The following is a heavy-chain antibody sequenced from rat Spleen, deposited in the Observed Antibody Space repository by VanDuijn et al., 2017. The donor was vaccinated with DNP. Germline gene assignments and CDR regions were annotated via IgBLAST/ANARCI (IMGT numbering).Heavy chain of an antibody. CDR2: ISYSGST. Sequence: EVQLQESGPGLVKPSQSLSLTCSVTGYSITSNYWGWIRKFPGNKMEWIGHISYSGSTSYNPSLKSRISITRDTSKNQFFLQLNSVTTEETSTYYCARLAYTTDYYVMDAWGQGASVTVSS. D-gene: IGHD1-6*01. CDR1: GYSITSNY. J-gene: IGHJ4*01. V-gene: IGHV3-1*01. CDR3: ARLAYTTDYYVMDA.